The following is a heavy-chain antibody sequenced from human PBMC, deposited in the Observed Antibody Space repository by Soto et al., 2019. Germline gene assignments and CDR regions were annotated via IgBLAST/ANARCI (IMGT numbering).Heavy chain of an antibody. J-gene: IGHJ6*02. CDR2: ISAYNGNT. CDR1: GYTFTSYG. CDR3: ARQAPKDYYYYYGMDV. Sequence: QVQLVQSGAEVKKPGASVKVSCKASGYTFTSYGISWVRQAPGQGLEWMGWISAYNGNTNYAQKLQGRVTMTTDTSTSTAYMELRSLRSDDTAVYYCARQAPKDYYYYYGMDVWGQGTTVTVSS. V-gene: IGHV1-18*01.